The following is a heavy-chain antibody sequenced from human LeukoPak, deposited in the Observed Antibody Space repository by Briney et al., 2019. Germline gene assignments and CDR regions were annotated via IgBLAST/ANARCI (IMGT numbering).Heavy chain of an antibody. V-gene: IGHV3-23*01. CDR2: ISGSGGST. CDR1: GFTFSSYA. D-gene: IGHD3-3*01. Sequence: PGGSLRLSCAASGFTFSSYAMSWVRQAPGKGLEWVSTISGSGGSTYYADSVKGRFTISRDNSKNTLYLQMNSLRAEDTAVYYCATNFGVVTPYDAFDIWGQGTMVTVSS. CDR3: ATNFGVVTPYDAFDI. J-gene: IGHJ3*02.